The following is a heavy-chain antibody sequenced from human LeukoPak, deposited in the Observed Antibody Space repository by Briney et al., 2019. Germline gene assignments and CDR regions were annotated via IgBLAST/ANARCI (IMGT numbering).Heavy chain of an antibody. D-gene: IGHD6-19*01. Sequence: ASVKVSCKASGYTFTSYGISWVRQAPGQGLEWMGWISAYNGNTNYAQKLQGRVTMTRDTSTSTAYMELRSLRSDDTAVYYCARANRLSLAVAGAYWGQGTLVTVSS. CDR3: ARANRLSLAVAGAY. V-gene: IGHV1-18*01. CDR2: ISAYNGNT. J-gene: IGHJ4*02. CDR1: GYTFTSYG.